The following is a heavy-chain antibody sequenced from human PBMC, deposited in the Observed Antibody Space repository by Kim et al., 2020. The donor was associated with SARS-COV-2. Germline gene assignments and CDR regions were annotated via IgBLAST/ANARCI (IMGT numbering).Heavy chain of an antibody. D-gene: IGHD4-17*01. J-gene: IGHJ3*02. CDR2: IYYSGST. CDR3: ARALRRVLRWSHAFDI. Sequence: SETLSLTCTVSGGSISSSSYYWGWIRQPPGKGLEWIGSIYYSGSTYYNPSLKSRVTISVDTSKNQFSLKLSSVTAADTAVYYCARALRRVLRWSHAFDIWGQGTMVTVSS. CDR1: GGSISSSSYY. V-gene: IGHV4-39*01.